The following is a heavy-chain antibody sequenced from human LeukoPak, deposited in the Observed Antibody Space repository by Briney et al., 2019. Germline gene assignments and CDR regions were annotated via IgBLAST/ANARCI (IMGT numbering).Heavy chain of an antibody. V-gene: IGHV4-59*01. Sequence: SETLSLTCTVSGGSINSYYWSWIRQSPGKGLEWIGYIYYSGSTNYNPSLKSRVTISVDTSKNQFSLKLSSVTAADTAVYYCARDLSRAGGSAFDIWGQGTMVTVSS. CDR2: IYYSGST. D-gene: IGHD3-16*01. J-gene: IGHJ3*02. CDR1: GGSINSYY. CDR3: ARDLSRAGGSAFDI.